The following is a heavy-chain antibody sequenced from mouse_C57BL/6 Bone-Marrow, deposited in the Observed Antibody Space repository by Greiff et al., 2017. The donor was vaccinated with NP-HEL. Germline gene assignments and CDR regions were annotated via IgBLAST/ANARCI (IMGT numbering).Heavy chain of an antibody. Sequence: VQLQQSGPELVKPGDSVKISCKASGYSFTGYFMNWVMQSHGKSLEWIGRINPYNGDTFYNQKFKGKATLTVDKSSSTAHMELRSLTSEDSAVYYCARGGLRWYFDYWGQGTTLTVSS. CDR1: GYSFTGYF. CDR2: INPYNGDT. J-gene: IGHJ2*01. CDR3: ARGGLRWYFDY. D-gene: IGHD2-2*01. V-gene: IGHV1-20*01.